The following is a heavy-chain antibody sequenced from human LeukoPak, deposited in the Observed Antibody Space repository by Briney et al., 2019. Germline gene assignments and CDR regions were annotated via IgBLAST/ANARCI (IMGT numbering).Heavy chain of an antibody. CDR3: AKERAGYTNPYYFDY. V-gene: IGHV3-66*01. CDR1: TFSVSDNY. D-gene: IGHD3-16*02. CDR2: IYGSGRT. J-gene: IGHJ4*02. Sequence: GGSLRLSCAASTFSVSDNYMSWVRQAPGKGLEWVSTIYGSGRTYYADSVKGRFTISRDNSKNTLYLHMNSLRAEDTAVYYCAKERAGYTNPYYFDYWGQGTLVTVSS.